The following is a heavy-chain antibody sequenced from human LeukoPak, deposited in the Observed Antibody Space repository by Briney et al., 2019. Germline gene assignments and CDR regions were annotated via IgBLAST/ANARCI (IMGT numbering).Heavy chain of an antibody. V-gene: IGHV1-69*05. D-gene: IGHD1-7*01. J-gene: IGHJ6*03. Sequence: SVKVSCKASGGTFRSYAISWVRQAPGQGLEWMGGIIPIFGTANYAQKFQGRVTITTDESTSTAYMELSSLRSEDTAVYYCARREGNYEPNYYYMDVWGKGTTVTVSS. CDR2: IIPIFGTA. CDR1: GGTFRSYA. CDR3: ARREGNYEPNYYYMDV.